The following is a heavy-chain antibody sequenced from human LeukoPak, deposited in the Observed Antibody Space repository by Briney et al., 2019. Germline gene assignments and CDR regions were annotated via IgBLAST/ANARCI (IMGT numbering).Heavy chain of an antibody. Sequence: GGSLRLSCAASGFTSDDYAMHWVRQVPGKGLEWVSGISWNSGSIGYADSVKGRFTISRDNAKNSLYLQMNSLRAEDTALYYCAKDGDSRGLTHFDYWGQGTLVTVSS. V-gene: IGHV3-9*02. D-gene: IGHD1-20*01. CDR1: GFTSDDYA. J-gene: IGHJ4*02. CDR3: AKDGDSRGLTHFDY. CDR2: ISWNSGSI.